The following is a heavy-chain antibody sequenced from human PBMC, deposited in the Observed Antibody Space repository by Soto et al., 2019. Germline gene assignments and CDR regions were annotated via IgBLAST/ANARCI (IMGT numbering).Heavy chain of an antibody. CDR3: ARDRGYNWNYGGFDP. CDR1: GYTFSNYG. Sequence: QVQLVQSGAEVKKPGASVKVSCKASGYTFSNYGISWVRQAPGQGLAWMGRVSPYNGNTNYEQKLQGRVTMTTDTSTSTAYMELRSLRSDDTAVYYCARDRGYNWNYGGFDPWGQGTRVTVSS. D-gene: IGHD1-7*01. CDR2: VSPYNGNT. J-gene: IGHJ5*02. V-gene: IGHV1-18*01.